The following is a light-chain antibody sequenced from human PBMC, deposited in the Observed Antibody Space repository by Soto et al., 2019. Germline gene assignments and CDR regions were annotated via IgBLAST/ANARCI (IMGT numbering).Light chain of an antibody. CDR3: AAWDDSLNGVE. CDR2: SNN. J-gene: IGLJ2*01. V-gene: IGLV1-44*01. Sequence: QSVLTQPPSASGTPGQRVTISCSGSSSNIGSSTVNWYQHLPGTAPKLLIYSNNARSSGVPDRFSGSKSGTSASLAISGLQYEDEADYYCAAWDDSLNGVEFGGGTKLTGL. CDR1: SSNIGSST.